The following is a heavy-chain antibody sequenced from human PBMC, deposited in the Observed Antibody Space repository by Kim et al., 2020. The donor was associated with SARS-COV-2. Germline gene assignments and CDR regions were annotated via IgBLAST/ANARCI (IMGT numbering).Heavy chain of an antibody. V-gene: IGHV4-34*01. J-gene: IGHJ5*02. Sequence: SIPSLKSRVTITVDTSKIQFSLKLSAVTAADTAVYYCARPGARRASWFDPWGQGTLVTVSS. D-gene: IGHD1-26*01. CDR3: ARPGARRASWFDP.